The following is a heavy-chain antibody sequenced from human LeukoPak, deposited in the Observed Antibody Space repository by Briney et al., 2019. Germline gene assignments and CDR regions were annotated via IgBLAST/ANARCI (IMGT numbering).Heavy chain of an antibody. J-gene: IGHJ6*02. V-gene: IGHV3-21*01. CDR3: ARDPQPDYDILTGYFYYYYGMDV. CDR1: GFTFSSYS. D-gene: IGHD3-9*01. CDR2: ISSSSSYI. Sequence: KPGGSLRLSCAASGFTFSSYSMNWVRQAPGKGLEWVSSISSSSSYIYYADSVKGRFTISRDNAKNSLYLQMNSLRAEDTAVYYCARDPQPDYDILTGYFYYYYGMDVWGQGTTVTVSS.